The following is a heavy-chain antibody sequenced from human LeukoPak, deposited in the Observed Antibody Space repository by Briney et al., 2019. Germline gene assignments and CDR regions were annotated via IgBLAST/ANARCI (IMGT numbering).Heavy chain of an antibody. CDR2: IKSKTDGGTT. J-gene: IGHJ4*02. V-gene: IGHV3-15*01. CDR3: TTAPHLYYYDSSGYYQDY. D-gene: IGHD3-22*01. CDR1: GFTFSNAW. Sequence: PGGSLRLSCAASGFTFSNAWMSWVRQAPGKGLEWVGRIKSKTDGGTTDYAAPVKGRFTISRDDSENTLYLQMNSLKTEDTAVYYCTTAPHLYYYDSSGYYQDYWGQGTLVTVSS.